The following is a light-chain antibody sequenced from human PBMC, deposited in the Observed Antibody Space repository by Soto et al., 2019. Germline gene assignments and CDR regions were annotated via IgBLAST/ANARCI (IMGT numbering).Light chain of an antibody. CDR1: SNDF. CDR2: EVN. CDR3: SSFTDSTALYV. Sequence: QSALTQPASVSGSPGQSITISCTGTSNDFVSWYQQHPGKAPELIIYEVNNRPSQISDRFSASKSGSTASLTISGLQAADEATYYCSSFTDSTALYVLGAGTKVTVL. V-gene: IGLV2-14*01. J-gene: IGLJ1*01.